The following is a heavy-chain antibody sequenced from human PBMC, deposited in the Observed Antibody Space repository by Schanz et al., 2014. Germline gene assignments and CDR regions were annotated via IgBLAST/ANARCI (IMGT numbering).Heavy chain of an antibody. Sequence: QVRLVQSGAAVKKPGSSVKVSCKSSGATFNSYAFGWVRQAPGQGFEWVGSIIPPLRQTRYAQKFEERVIITAXTSTTTVYMDLASLTSDDTAVYFCARIIDGDYLYWGQGTLVTVSS. CDR1: GATFNSYA. D-gene: IGHD4-17*01. V-gene: IGHV1-69*04. CDR2: IIPPLRQT. CDR3: ARIIDGDYLY. J-gene: IGHJ4*02.